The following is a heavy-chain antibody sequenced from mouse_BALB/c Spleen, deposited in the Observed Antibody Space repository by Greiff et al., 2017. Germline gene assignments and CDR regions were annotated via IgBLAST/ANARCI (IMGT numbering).Heavy chain of an antibody. D-gene: IGHD2-1*01. CDR2: IYPGDGDT. CDR3: ARRSYYGNYYYFDY. J-gene: IGHJ2*01. Sequence: QVQLKQSGAELARPGASVKLSCKASGYTFTSYWMQWVKQRPGQGLEWIGAIYPGDGDTRYTQKFKGKATLTADKSSSTAYMQLSSLASEDSAVYYCARRSYYGNYYYFDYWGQGTTLTVSS. CDR1: GYTFTSYW. V-gene: IGHV1-87*01.